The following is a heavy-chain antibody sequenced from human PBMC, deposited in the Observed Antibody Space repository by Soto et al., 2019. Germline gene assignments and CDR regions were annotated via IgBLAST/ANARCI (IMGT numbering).Heavy chain of an antibody. CDR1: GGSISDFY. CDR3: ARGGGYDFRSSQAPPIDV. Sequence: PSETLSLTCNVSGGSISDFYWSWIRQSPGKRLEWIGYLHYTGSTNYNPALKSRVTISLDTSKNQFSLKVRSVTAADTAVYYCARGGGYDFRSSQAPPIDVWGQGTTVTVSS. J-gene: IGHJ6*02. V-gene: IGHV4-59*01. D-gene: IGHD3-3*01. CDR2: LHYTGST.